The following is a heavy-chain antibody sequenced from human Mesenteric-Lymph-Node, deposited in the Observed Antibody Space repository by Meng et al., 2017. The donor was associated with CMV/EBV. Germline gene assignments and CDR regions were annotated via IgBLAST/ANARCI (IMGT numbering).Heavy chain of an antibody. CDR2: INHSERT. V-gene: IGHV4-34*01. CDR3: ARGSSYDILTGYFDY. CDR1: SVSFGGYF. D-gene: IGHD3-9*01. Sequence: VQLCRCSSHLFQPSQILTVTYAVYSVSFGGYFWNLIRQFTENGLKCIGEINHSERTTYNPSFMTRIIISVDSSTNLSSLNMSSVTAADTAVYYCARGSSYDILTGYFDYWGQGALVTVSS. J-gene: IGHJ4*02.